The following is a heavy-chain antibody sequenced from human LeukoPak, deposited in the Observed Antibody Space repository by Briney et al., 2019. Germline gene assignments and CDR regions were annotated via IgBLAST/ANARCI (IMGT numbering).Heavy chain of an antibody. Sequence: PGGSLRLSCAASGFSFSDHWMTWVRQGQEKGQEWVANIKQDGSETYYVDSVRGRFTISRDNAKNSLYLQMNSLRAEDTAIYYCARDPYDRGGYGAFDLWGLGTTITVSS. D-gene: IGHD3-22*01. CDR1: GFSFSDHW. CDR3: ARDPYDRGGYGAFDL. J-gene: IGHJ3*01. CDR2: IKQDGSET. V-gene: IGHV3-7*01.